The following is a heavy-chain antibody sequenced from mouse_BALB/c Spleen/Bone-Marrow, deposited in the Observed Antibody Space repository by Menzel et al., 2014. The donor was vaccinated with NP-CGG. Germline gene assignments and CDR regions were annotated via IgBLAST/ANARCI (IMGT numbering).Heavy chain of an antibody. CDR3: SKDGGYDYSYYFDY. D-gene: IGHD2-4*01. J-gene: IGHJ2*01. Sequence: DVMLVESGGGLVKPEGSLKLSCAASGFTFSAYSMSWVRQTPEKRLEWVATISSGGHDTYYPDSVKGRFTISRDNAKNTLYLQMNSLKSVDSAVYYCSKDGGYDYSYYFDYWGQGTTLTVSS. CDR1: GFTFSAYS. V-gene: IGHV5-6-4*01. CDR2: ISSGGHDT.